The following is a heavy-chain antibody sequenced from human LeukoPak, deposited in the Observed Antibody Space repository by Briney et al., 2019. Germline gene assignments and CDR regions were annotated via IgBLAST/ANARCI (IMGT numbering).Heavy chain of an antibody. CDR2: INHSGST. D-gene: IGHD6-13*01. CDR3: ARFSRSWYAIDY. Sequence: SETLSLTCAVYGGSFSGYYWSWIRQPPGKGLEWIGEINHSGSTNYNPSLKSRVTISVDTSKNQFSLKLSSVTAADTAVYYCARFSRSWYAIDYWGQGTLVTVSS. CDR1: GGSFSGYY. V-gene: IGHV4-34*01. J-gene: IGHJ4*02.